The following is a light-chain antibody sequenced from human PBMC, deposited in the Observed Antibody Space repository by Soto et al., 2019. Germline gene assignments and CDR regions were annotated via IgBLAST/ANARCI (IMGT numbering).Light chain of an antibody. CDR3: QQSSR. CDR2: DAS. J-gene: IGKJ4*01. V-gene: IGKV3-11*01. Sequence: NDLTQSPATWSLSPGERAKLSCRASQSSSGYLAWYQQKPGHPPRLLIYDASTRAPGIPARFSGSGSGTDYTLTIPSLEPEDFAVYYCQQSSRFGGGTKLDIK. CDR1: QSSSGY.